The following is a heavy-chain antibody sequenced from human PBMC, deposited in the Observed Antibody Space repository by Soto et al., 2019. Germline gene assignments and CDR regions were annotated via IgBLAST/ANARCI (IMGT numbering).Heavy chain of an antibody. CDR1: GGSFSGYY. D-gene: IGHD3-10*01. Sequence: SETLSLTCAVYGGSFSGYYWSWIRQPPGKGLEWIGEINHSGSTNYNPSLKSRVTISVDTSKNQFSLKLSSVTAADTAVYYCARGLNYYGSGSYYYYYMDVWGKGTTVTVSS. CDR3: ARGLNYYGSGSYYYYYMDV. V-gene: IGHV4-34*01. J-gene: IGHJ6*03. CDR2: INHSGST.